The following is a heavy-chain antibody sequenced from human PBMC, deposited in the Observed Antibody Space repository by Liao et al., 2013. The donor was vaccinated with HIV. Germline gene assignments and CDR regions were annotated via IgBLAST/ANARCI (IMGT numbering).Heavy chain of an antibody. CDR1: GGSISSGSYY. CDR3: ASGSGYYSYGRYFDY. CDR2: IYTSGST. D-gene: IGHD3-22*01. V-gene: IGHV4-61*02. J-gene: IGHJ4*02. Sequence: QLQLQESGPGLVKPSQTLSLTCTVSGGSISSGSYYWSWIRQPAGKGLEWIGRIYTSGSTNYNPSLKSRVTISVDTSKNQFSLKLSSVTAADTAVYYCASGSGYYSYGRYFDYWGQGTLVTVSS.